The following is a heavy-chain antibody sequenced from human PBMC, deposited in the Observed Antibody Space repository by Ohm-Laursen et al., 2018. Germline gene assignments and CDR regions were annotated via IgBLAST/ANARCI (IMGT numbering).Heavy chain of an antibody. J-gene: IGHJ4*02. Sequence: SETLSLTCSVSDGSLSGHYWSWIRQSPGQGLEWVGNIHYRGSANYNPSLNNRVTISIDTSTNQFFLKLNSVTAADTAVYYCQRAGAFSGGRYYFDYWGQGALVTVSS. D-gene: IGHD6-19*01. V-gene: IGHV4-59*11. CDR1: DGSLSGHY. CDR2: IHYRGSA. CDR3: QRAGAFSGGRYYFDY.